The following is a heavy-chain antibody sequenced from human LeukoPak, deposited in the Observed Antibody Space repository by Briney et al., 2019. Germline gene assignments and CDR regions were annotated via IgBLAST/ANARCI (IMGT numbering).Heavy chain of an antibody. J-gene: IGHJ4*02. CDR1: GGSISSYY. Sequence: SETLSLTCTVSGGSISSYYWSWIRQPAGKGLEWIGRISSSGSTNYNPSLKSRVTISVDTPKNQFSLKLSSVTAADTAVHYCANNVDTAHVSANYWGQGTLVTVSS. D-gene: IGHD5-18*01. CDR2: ISSSGST. V-gene: IGHV4-4*07. CDR3: ANNVDTAHVSANY.